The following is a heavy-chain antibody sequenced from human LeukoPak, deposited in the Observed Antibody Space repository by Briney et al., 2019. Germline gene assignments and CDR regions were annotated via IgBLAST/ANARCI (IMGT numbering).Heavy chain of an antibody. J-gene: IGHJ5*02. V-gene: IGHV4-39*07. CDR2: IYYSGST. D-gene: IGHD3-22*01. Sequence: PSETLSLTWTVSGGSISSSSYYWGWIRQPPGKGLEWIGSIYYSGSTYYNPSLKSGVTISVDTSKNQSSLKLSSVTAADTAVYYCARARMYYYDSSGYYYSYNWFDPWGQGTLVTVSS. CDR3: ARARMYYYDSSGYYYSYNWFDP. CDR1: GGSISSSSYY.